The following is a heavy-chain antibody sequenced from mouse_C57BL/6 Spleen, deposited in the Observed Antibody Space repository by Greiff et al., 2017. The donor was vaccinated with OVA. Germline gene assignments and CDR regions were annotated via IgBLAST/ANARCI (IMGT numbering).Heavy chain of an antibody. V-gene: IGHV5-9-1*02. J-gene: IGHJ1*03. CDR3: TRIYGSRWDFDV. D-gene: IGHD1-1*01. CDR2: ISSGGDYI. Sequence: EVMLVESGEGLVKPGGSLKLSCAASGFTFSSYAMSWVRQTPEKRLEWVAYISSGGDYIYYADTVKGRFTISRDNARNTLYLQMSSLKSEDTAMYYCTRIYGSRWDFDVWGTGTAVTVSS. CDR1: GFTFSSYA.